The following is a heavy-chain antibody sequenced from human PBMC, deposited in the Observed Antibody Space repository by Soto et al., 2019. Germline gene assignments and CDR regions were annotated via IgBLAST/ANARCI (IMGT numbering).Heavy chain of an antibody. CDR2: IKGEADGGTT. D-gene: IGHD3-22*01. CDR3: AKDRHRSGSPHPFDY. CDR1: GFTFSNAW. Sequence: GGSLRLSCAASGFTFSNAWMSWVRQAPGKGLEWVGRIKGEADGGTTDYAAPVKGRITISRDHSKDTLYLQMNSLRAEDTAVYYCAKDRHRSGSPHPFDYWGQGTLVTVSS. V-gene: IGHV3-15*01. J-gene: IGHJ4*02.